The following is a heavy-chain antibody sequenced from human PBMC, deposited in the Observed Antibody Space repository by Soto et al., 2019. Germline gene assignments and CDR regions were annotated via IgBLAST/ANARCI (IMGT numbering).Heavy chain of an antibody. Sequence: VQLVESGGGEVQPGRSLRLSCAASGFTYTDFALHWVRQAPGKGLEWVAIISYDGSDKYYADYVKGRFAISRDNPKNTLYLEMNSMRPEDTAVYFCARRAWDSSYAIDVWGQGTKVTVFS. J-gene: IGHJ6*02. CDR3: ARRAWDSSYAIDV. D-gene: IGHD3-22*01. CDR2: ISYDGSDK. CDR1: GFTYTDFA. V-gene: IGHV3-30*09.